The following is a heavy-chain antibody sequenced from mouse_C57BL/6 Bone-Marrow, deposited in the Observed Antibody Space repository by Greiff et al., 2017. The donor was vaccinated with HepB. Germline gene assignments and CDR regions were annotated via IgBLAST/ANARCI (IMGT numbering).Heavy chain of an antibody. CDR3: ARLKENLEGEYYFDY. V-gene: IGHV3-6*01. CDR1: GYSITSGYY. CDR2: ISYDGSN. Sequence: EVQLQESGPGLVKPSQSLSLTCSVTGYSITSGYYWNWIRQFPGNKLEWMGYISYDGSNNYNPSLKNRISITRDTSKNQFFLKLNSVTTEDTATYYCARLKENLEGEYYFDYWGQGTTLTVSS. J-gene: IGHJ2*01.